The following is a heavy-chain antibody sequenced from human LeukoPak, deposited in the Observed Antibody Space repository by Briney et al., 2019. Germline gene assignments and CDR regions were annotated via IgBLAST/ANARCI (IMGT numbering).Heavy chain of an antibody. Sequence: GGSLRLSCAASGFTFSSYWMSWVRQAPGKGLEWVANIKQDGSEKYYVDSVKGRFTISRDNAKNSLYLQMNSLRAEDTAVYYCAREGKSYYGSGSAFVYWGQGTLVTVSS. CDR1: GFTFSSYW. CDR3: AREGKSYYGSGSAFVY. V-gene: IGHV3-7*05. J-gene: IGHJ4*02. CDR2: IKQDGSEK. D-gene: IGHD3-10*01.